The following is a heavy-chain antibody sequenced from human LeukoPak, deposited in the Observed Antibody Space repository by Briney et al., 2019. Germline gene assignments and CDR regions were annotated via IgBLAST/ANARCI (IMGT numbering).Heavy chain of an antibody. D-gene: IGHD3-16*01. CDR3: GRDRHIMLTFGGVGIDY. CDR2: ISSSGSTI. Sequence: PGGSLRLSCAASGFTFSSYEMNWVRQAPGKGLEWVSYISSSGSTIYYADSVKRRFTISRDNAKNSLYLQMNSLRAEDTAVYYCGRDRHIMLTFGGVGIDYWGQGTLVTVSS. V-gene: IGHV3-48*03. J-gene: IGHJ4*02. CDR1: GFTFSSYE.